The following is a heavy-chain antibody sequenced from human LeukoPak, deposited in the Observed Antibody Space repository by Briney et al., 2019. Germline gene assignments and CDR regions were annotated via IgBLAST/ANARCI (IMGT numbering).Heavy chain of an antibody. CDR2: ISGSGGST. CDR1: GFTFSSYA. D-gene: IGHD3-22*01. J-gene: IGHJ4*02. V-gene: IGHV3-23*01. Sequence: GGSLRLSCAASGFTFSSYAMSWVRQAPGKGLEWVSAISGSGGSTYYADSVKGRFTISRDNSKNTLYLQMNSLRAEDTAAYYCAKGGYYYDSSGYYDYWGQGTLVTVSS. CDR3: AKGGYYYDSSGYYDY.